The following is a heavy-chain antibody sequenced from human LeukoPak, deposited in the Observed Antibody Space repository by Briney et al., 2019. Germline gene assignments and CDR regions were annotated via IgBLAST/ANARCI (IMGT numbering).Heavy chain of an antibody. CDR2: INQDGRDI. Sequence: PGGSLRLSCAASRFTFSEYWMSWVRQAPGKGLEWVANINQDGRDIYYVDSVKGRFTISRDNAKNSLYPQVNSLRAEDTAVYYCAKIRYGTGWYYDYWGQGTLVTVSS. CDR3: AKIRYGTGWYYDY. V-gene: IGHV3-7*01. J-gene: IGHJ4*02. CDR1: RFTFSEYW. D-gene: IGHD6-19*01.